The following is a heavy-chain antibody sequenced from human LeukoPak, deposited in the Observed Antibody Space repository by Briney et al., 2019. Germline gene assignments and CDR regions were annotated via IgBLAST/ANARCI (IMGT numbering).Heavy chain of an antibody. Sequence: GGSLRLSCAASGFTFSSYWMSWVSQAPGRGLEWVANIKQDGSEKYYVDSVKGQFTISRDNAKNSLYLQMNSLRAEDTAVYYCARYYHGSGTFDYLGQGTLVTVSS. CDR2: IKQDGSEK. CDR1: GFTFSSYW. J-gene: IGHJ4*02. D-gene: IGHD3-10*01. V-gene: IGHV3-7*04. CDR3: ARYYHGSGTFDY.